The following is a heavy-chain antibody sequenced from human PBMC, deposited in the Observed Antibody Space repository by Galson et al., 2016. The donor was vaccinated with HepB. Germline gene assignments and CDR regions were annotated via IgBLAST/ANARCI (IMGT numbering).Heavy chain of an antibody. CDR2: LYSGEDT. J-gene: IGHJ6*03. Sequence: SETLSLTCIVSGGSISSDYYWGWIRQPPGRGLEWIGSLYSGEDTYYNPSLKSRVTISVDTSKNQASLKLYFVTAADTAVYYCARSGTTHGLVLRYYYMDVWGKGTTVTVSS. CDR1: GGSISSDYY. CDR3: ARSGTTHGLVLRYYYMDV. V-gene: IGHV4-39*01. D-gene: IGHD1-1*01.